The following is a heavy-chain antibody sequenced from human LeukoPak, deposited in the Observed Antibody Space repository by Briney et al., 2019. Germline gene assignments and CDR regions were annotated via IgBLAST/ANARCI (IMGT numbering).Heavy chain of an antibody. J-gene: IGHJ6*03. Sequence: PGGSLRLSCAASGFTFSSYGMHWVRQAPGKGLEWVAFTQYDGSNKYFADSVKGRFTISRDNSKNTLYLQMNSLRAEDTAVYYCAKVVVATIVEGYYYYMDVWGKGTTVTVSS. CDR2: TQYDGSNK. CDR1: GFTFSSYG. V-gene: IGHV3-30*02. D-gene: IGHD5-12*01. CDR3: AKVVVATIVEGYYYYMDV.